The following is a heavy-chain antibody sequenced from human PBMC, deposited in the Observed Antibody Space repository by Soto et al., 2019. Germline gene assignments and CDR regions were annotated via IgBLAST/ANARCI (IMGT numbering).Heavy chain of an antibody. V-gene: IGHV3-21*01. CDR1: GFTFSSYS. CDR2: ISSSSSYI. CDR3: ARDRASYYDSSGYYYNYYYYYGMDV. Sequence: VGSLRLSCAASGFTFSSYSMNWVRQAPGKGLEWVSSISSSSSYIYYADSVKGRFTISRDNAKNSLYLQMNSLRAEDTAVYYCARDRASYYDSSGYYYNYYYYYGMDVWGQGTTVTVSS. J-gene: IGHJ6*02. D-gene: IGHD3-22*01.